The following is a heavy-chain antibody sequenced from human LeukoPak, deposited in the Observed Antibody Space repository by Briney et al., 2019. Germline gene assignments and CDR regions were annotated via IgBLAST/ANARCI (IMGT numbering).Heavy chain of an antibody. D-gene: IGHD2-15*01. V-gene: IGHV3-9*01. CDR2: ISWNSGSI. Sequence: GGSLRLSCAASGFTFDDYAMHWVRQAPGKGLEWVSGISWNSGSIGYADSVKGRFTISRDNAKNSLYLQMNSLRAEDTAVYYCARGTYRIFDYWGQGTLVTVSS. J-gene: IGHJ4*02. CDR3: ARGTYRIFDY. CDR1: GFTFDDYA.